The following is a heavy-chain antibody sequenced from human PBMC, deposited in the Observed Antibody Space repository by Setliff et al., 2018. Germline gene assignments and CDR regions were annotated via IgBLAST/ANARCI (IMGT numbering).Heavy chain of an antibody. CDR3: ARGPYSSGWYYFDY. Sequence: ASVKVSCKASGYTFTGYYMHWVRQAPGQGLEWMGWINPNSGNTNYAQKFQGRVTITADKSTSTAFMELSRLRSDDTAVYYCARGPYSSGWYYFDYWGQGTLVTVSS. D-gene: IGHD6-19*01. CDR1: GYTFTGYY. V-gene: IGHV1-2*02. J-gene: IGHJ4*02. CDR2: INPNSGNT.